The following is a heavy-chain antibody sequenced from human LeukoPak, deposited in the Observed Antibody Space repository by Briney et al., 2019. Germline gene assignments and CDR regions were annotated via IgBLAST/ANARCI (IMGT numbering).Heavy chain of an antibody. J-gene: IGHJ4*02. V-gene: IGHV4-4*02. CDR2: VHLDGRT. CDR1: GGFVSSTNW. CDR3: AREGGFYRPFDY. Sequence: SGTLSLICGVSGGFVSSTNWWTWVRQPPGKGLEWIGEVHLDGRTNYNPSLESRLTMSVDLSENHISLRLTSVTAADTAVYYCAREGGFYRPFDYSGQGILVTVSS. D-gene: IGHD2/OR15-2a*01.